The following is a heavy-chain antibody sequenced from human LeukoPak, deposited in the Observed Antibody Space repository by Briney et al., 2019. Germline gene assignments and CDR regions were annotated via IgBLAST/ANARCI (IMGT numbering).Heavy chain of an antibody. Sequence: SETLPLTCIVSGGAIRSYCWSWIRQSPGKGLEWIGNIYCGGSANNNPSLKSRVTISADTSKNQFSLDLNSVTAADTAVYYCAGRSPDWMEWFFDSWGQGTLVTVSS. CDR2: IYCGGSA. CDR1: GGAIRSYC. J-gene: IGHJ4*02. V-gene: IGHV4-59*08. CDR3: AGRSPDWMEWFFDS. D-gene: IGHD3-3*01.